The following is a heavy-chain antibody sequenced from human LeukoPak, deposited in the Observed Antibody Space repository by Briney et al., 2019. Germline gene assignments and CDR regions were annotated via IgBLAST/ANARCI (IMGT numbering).Heavy chain of an antibody. CDR3: ARYLNSGPADY. CDR1: GFTFSRYS. Sequence: PGGSLRLSCAASGFTFSRYSMSWARQAPGKGLEWVSSISGDSNYIYYADSVEGRFTISRDNAKNSLYLQMNSLRAEDTAVYYCARYLNSGPADYWGQGSLVTVSS. J-gene: IGHJ4*02. V-gene: IGHV3-21*01. CDR2: ISGDSNYI. D-gene: IGHD5-12*01.